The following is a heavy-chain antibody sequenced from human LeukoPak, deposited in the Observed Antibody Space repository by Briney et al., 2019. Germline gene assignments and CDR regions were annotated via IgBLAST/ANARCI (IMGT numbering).Heavy chain of an antibody. D-gene: IGHD2-2*01. J-gene: IGHJ5*02. CDR3: ARASCSSTSCYHDWFDP. CDR1: GDSVSSNSAA. CDR2: TYYRSKWYN. Sequence: SQTLSLTCAISGDSVSSNSAAWNWIRQSPLRGLEWLGRTYYRSKWYNDYAVSVKSRITINPDTSKNQFSLQLNSVTPEDTAVYYCARASCSSTSCYHDWFDPWGQGTLVTVSS. V-gene: IGHV6-1*01.